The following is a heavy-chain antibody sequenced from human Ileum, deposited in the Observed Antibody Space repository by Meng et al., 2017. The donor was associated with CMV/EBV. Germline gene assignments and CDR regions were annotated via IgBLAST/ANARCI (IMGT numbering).Heavy chain of an antibody. CDR3: ARAAFGSSFYNY. Sequence: SCAASGFTFDDYGMNWVRQAPGKGLEWVSGINWNGGSTGYADSVKGRFTISRDNAKNSLYLQMNSLRAEDTALYYCARAAFGSSFYNYWGQGTLVTVSS. J-gene: IGHJ4*02. D-gene: IGHD6-6*01. V-gene: IGHV3-20*04. CDR2: INWNGGST. CDR1: GFTFDDYG.